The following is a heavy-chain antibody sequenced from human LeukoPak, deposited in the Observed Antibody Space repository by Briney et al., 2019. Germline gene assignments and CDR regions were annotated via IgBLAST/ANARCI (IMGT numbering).Heavy chain of an antibody. CDR3: ARHFLTDYGDHGSDY. CDR1: GGSFSGYY. D-gene: IGHD4-17*01. J-gene: IGHJ4*02. CDR2: INHSGST. Sequence: PSETLSLTCAVYGGSFSGYYWSWIRQSPGKGLERIGEINHSGSTNYNPSLKSRVTISVDTSKNQFSLKLSSVTAADTAVYYCARHFLTDYGDHGSDYWGQGTLVTVSS. V-gene: IGHV4-34*01.